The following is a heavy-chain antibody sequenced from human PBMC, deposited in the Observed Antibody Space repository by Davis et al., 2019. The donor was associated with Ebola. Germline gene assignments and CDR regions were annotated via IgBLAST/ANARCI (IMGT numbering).Heavy chain of an antibody. CDR3: VRDSEITSGPLELDD. CDR1: GFTFSSYS. CDR2: ISSSSSYI. D-gene: IGHD1-7*01. V-gene: IGHV3-21*04. Sequence: GGSLRLSCAASGFTFSSYSMNCVRQAPGKGLEWVSSISSSSSYIYYADSVKGRFTISRDNAKNSLYLQMNSLRAEDTALYYCVRDSEITSGPLELDDWGQGTLVTVSS. J-gene: IGHJ4*02.